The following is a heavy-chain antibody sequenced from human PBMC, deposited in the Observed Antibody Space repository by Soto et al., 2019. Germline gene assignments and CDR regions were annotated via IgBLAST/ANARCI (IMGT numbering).Heavy chain of an antibody. V-gene: IGHV1-18*01. Sequence: QVHLVQSGAEVRKPGASVKVSCKASGYSFTSYGISWVRQAPGQGLEWMGWISTDNGNTNYAHNLQGRVSLTIDPSTITAYMELWSLGYDDTAVYYCARDFPDTSLFFYYYGMDVWGQGNTVTVSS. CDR1: GYSFTSYG. J-gene: IGHJ6*01. D-gene: IGHD2-21*01. CDR3: ARDFPDTSLFFYYYGMDV. CDR2: ISTDNGNT.